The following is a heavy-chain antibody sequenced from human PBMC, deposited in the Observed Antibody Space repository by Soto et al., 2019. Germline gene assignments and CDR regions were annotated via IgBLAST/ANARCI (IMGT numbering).Heavy chain of an antibody. Sequence: ASETLSLTCTVSGGSISSGGYYWSWIRQHPGKGLEWIGYIYYSGSTYYNPSLKSRVTISVDTSKNQLSLKLSSVTAADTAVYYWARRYGYYFDYWGQGTLVTVSS. CDR3: ARRYGYYFDY. CDR1: GGSISSGGYY. CDR2: IYYSGST. V-gene: IGHV4-31*03. D-gene: IGHD3-9*01. J-gene: IGHJ4*02.